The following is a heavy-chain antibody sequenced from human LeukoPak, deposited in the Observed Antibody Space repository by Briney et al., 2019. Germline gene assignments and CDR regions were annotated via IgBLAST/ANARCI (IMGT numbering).Heavy chain of an antibody. CDR1: GFTFSSYG. D-gene: IGHD6-19*01. V-gene: IGHV3-30*02. CDR2: IRYDGSNK. J-gene: IGHJ3*02. CDR3: AKVSGYSSGWYNFGAFDI. Sequence: GGSLRLSCAASGFTFSSYGMHWVRQAPGKGLEWVAFIRYDGSNKYYADSVKGRFTISRDNSKNTLYLQMNSLRAEDTAVYYCAKVSGYSSGWYNFGAFDIWGQGTMVTVSS.